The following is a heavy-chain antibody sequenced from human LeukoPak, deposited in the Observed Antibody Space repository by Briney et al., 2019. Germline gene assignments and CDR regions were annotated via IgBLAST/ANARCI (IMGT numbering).Heavy chain of an antibody. CDR2: ISDNGGTA. J-gene: IGHJ4*02. CDR1: QFIFSTYA. CDR3: AKRGPVTGTKYFDY. Sequence: GGSLRLSCAASQFIFSTYAMSWVRQAPGKGLEWVSGISDNGGTAYYADSVKGRFTISRDSSKNTLYLQMNSLRAEDTAVYYCAKRGPVTGTKYFDYWGQGTLVTVSS. D-gene: IGHD6-19*01. V-gene: IGHV3-23*01.